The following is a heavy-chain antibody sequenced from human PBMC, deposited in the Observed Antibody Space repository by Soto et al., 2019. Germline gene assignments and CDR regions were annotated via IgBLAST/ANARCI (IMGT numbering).Heavy chain of an antibody. CDR3: ARGRAIYGEWDYYDY. Sequence: VQLHESGPRLVKPSETLSLTCTVSGGSIREYYWTWIRQSPGRGLQWLGFVSDSGKSDSDASLKGRLAISLETSRSQFSLRLTSVTAEDTARYFCARGRAIYGEWDYYDYWGQGAQVTVSS. D-gene: IGHD1-26*01. J-gene: IGHJ4*02. V-gene: IGHV4-59*01. CDR1: GGSIREYY. CDR2: VSDSGKS.